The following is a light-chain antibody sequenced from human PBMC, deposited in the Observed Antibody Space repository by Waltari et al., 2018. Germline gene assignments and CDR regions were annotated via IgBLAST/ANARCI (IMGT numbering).Light chain of an antibody. CDR1: RPNLGAGYA. V-gene: IGLV1-40*01. CDR3: QSYDSSLSGWGWV. CDR2: GNS. Sequence: QSVLTQPPSVSGAPGQRVTIPCTGSRPNLGAGYAVHWYQQLPGTAPKLLIYGNSKRPSGVPDRFSGSKSGTSASLAITGLQAEDEADYYCQSYDSSLSGWGWVFGGGTKLTVL. J-gene: IGLJ3*02.